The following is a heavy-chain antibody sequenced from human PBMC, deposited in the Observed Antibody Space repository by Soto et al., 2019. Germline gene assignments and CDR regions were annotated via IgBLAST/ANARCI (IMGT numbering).Heavy chain of an antibody. CDR1: DTSVSNYY. CDR3: ARGGIQLSCAFDY. J-gene: IGHJ4*02. Sequence: SETLSLTCSVSDTSVSNYYWSWIRQPAGKGLEHIGRIYTSGSTSYNPSLKSRVTMSMDTSQTQIYLNLTSVTAADTAVYYCARGGIQLSCAFDYWGQGILVTVSS. D-gene: IGHD5-18*01. V-gene: IGHV4-4*07. CDR2: IYTSGST.